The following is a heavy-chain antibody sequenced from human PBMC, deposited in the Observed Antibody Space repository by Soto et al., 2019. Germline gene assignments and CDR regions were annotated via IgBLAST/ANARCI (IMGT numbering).Heavy chain of an antibody. Sequence: SVKVSCKASGGTFSSYTISWVRQAPGQGLEWMGRIIPILGIANYAQKFQGRVTITADKSTSTAYMELSSLRSEDTAVYYCASGLNSFRLLGPSDYWGQGTLVTGSS. J-gene: IGHJ4*02. CDR1: GGTFSSYT. CDR2: IIPILGIA. V-gene: IGHV1-69*02. D-gene: IGHD5-18*01. CDR3: ASGLNSFRLLGPSDY.